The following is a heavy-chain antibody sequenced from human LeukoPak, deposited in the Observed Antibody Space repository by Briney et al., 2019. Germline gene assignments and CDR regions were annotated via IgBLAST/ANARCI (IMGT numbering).Heavy chain of an antibody. D-gene: IGHD2-2*01. V-gene: IGHV3-21*01. CDR2: ISTSGGLSSV. J-gene: IGHJ5*02. Sequence: PGGSLRLSCAASGFIFSSFSVNWVRQAPGKGLEWVSSISTSGGLSSVYYADSVKGRFTISRDNSKNTLYLQMNSLRAEDTAVFYCAKVSCRGSTSCYYNWFDPWGQGTLVTVSS. CDR3: AKVSCRGSTSCYYNWFDP. CDR1: GFIFSSFS.